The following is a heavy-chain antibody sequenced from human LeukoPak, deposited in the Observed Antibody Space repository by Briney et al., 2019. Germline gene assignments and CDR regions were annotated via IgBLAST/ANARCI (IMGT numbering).Heavy chain of an antibody. D-gene: IGHD3-10*01. CDR3: ARDRNYYCSDSSYFDY. Sequence: ASVKVSCKASGYTFTGYYMYWVRQAPGQGLEWVGRINPNSGGTNYAQKFQGRVTMTSDTSISTAYMELSRLRSDDTAVYYCARDRNYYCSDSSYFDYWGQGTLVTVSS. CDR2: INPNSGGT. CDR1: GYTFTGYY. J-gene: IGHJ4*02. V-gene: IGHV1-2*06.